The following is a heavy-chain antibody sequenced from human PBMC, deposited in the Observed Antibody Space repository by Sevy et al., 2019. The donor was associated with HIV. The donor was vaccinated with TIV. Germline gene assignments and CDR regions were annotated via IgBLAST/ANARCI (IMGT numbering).Heavy chain of an antibody. J-gene: IGHJ3*02. D-gene: IGHD2-2*01. V-gene: IGHV1-18*04. CDR2: ISAYNGNT. CDR3: ARDSLVVVPAATVDGYDAFDI. CDR1: GYTFTSYG. Sequence: ASVKVSCKASGYTFTSYGISWVRQAPGQGLEWMGWISAYNGNTNYAQKLQGRVTMTTDTSTSTAYMELRSLRSDDTAVYYCARDSLVVVPAATVDGYDAFDIWGQGTMVTVSS.